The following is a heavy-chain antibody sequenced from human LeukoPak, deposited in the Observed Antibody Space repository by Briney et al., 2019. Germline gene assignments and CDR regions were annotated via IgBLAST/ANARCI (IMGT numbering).Heavy chain of an antibody. D-gene: IGHD3-16*02. CDR1: GGSISSSSYY. CDR2: IYHSGST. J-gene: IGHJ4*02. Sequence: PSETLSLTCTVSGGSISSSSYYWGWIRQPPGKGLEWIGYIYHSGSTYYNPSLKSRVTISVDRSKNQFSLKLSSVTAADTAVYYCARDYRGVDYWGQGTLVTVSS. CDR3: ARDYRGVDY. V-gene: IGHV4-39*07.